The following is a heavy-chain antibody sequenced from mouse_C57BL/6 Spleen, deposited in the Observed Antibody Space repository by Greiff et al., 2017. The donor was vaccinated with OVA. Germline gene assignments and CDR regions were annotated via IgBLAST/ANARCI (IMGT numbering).Heavy chain of an antibody. D-gene: IGHD2-4*01. CDR1: GYTFTSYW. J-gene: IGHJ3*01. CDR3: ARKGGYDYGWFAY. CDR2: IYPGSGST. Sequence: QVQLKQPGAELVKPGASVKMSCKASGYTFTSYWITWVKQRPGQGLEWIGDIYPGSGSTNYNEKFKSKATLTVDTSSSTAYMQLSSLTSEDSAVYYCARKGGYDYGWFAYWGQGTLVTVSA. V-gene: IGHV1-55*01.